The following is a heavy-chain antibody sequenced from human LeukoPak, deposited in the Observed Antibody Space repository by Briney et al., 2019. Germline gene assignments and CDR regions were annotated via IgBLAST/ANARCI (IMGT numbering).Heavy chain of an antibody. Sequence: SETLSLTCAVYGGSFSGYYWSWIRQPPGKGLEWIGEINHSGSTNYNPSLKSQVTISVDTSKNQFSLKLSSVTAADTAVYYCARRSVAGIYWGQGTLVTVSS. J-gene: IGHJ4*02. CDR3: ARRSVAGIY. CDR1: GGSFSGYY. V-gene: IGHV4-34*01. CDR2: INHSGST. D-gene: IGHD6-19*01.